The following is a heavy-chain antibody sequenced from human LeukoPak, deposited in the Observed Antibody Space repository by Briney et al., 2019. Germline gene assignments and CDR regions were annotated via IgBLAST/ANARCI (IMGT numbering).Heavy chain of an antibody. Sequence: PSETLSLTCTVSGGSISSYYWSWLRQPPGKGLEWIGYIYYSGSTNYNPSLKSRVTISVDTSKNQFSLKLSSVTAADTAVYYCARLYSGYDLYYYYYYGMDVWGKGTTVTVSS. V-gene: IGHV4-59*01. CDR3: ARLYSGYDLYYYYYYGMDV. D-gene: IGHD5-12*01. J-gene: IGHJ6*04. CDR2: IYYSGST. CDR1: GGSISSYY.